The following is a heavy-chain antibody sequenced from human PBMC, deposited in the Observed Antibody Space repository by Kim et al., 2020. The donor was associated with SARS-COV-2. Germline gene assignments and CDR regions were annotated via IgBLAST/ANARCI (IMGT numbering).Heavy chain of an antibody. CDR1: GFTFTRHA. D-gene: IGHD3-10*01. CDR2: IAGPGIRT. CDR3: AVDRRFQST. Sequence: GGSLRLSCTASGFTFTRHAMSWVRQAPGKGLEWVSGIAGPGIRTYYADSVKGRFTISRENSRNTLFLEMNSLTVDDTAVYYCAVDRRFQSTWGQGTLVTV. V-gene: IGHV3-23*01. J-gene: IGHJ5*02.